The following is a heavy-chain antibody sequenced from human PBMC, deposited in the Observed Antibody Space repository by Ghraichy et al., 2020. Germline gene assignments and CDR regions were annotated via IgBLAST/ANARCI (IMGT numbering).Heavy chain of an antibody. CDR2: ISGSGGTT. J-gene: IGHJ3*01. V-gene: IGHV3-23*01. Sequence: GGSLRLSCAASGFTFSSYAMSWVRQAPRKGLEWVSAISGSGGTTYYADSVKGRFTISRDNSKNTLSLQMNSLRAEDTAIYYCAKLGGYGLWGQGTMVTVSS. D-gene: IGHD5-18*01. CDR1: GFTFSSYA. CDR3: AKLGGYGL.